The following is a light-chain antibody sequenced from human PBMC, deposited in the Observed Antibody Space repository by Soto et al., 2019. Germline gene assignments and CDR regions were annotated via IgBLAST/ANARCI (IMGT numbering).Light chain of an antibody. CDR1: SSDVGYYNL. CDR3: CSYAGSGTLV. CDR2: EGS. V-gene: IGLV2-23*01. Sequence: QSVLTQPASVSGSPGQSITISCTGTSSDVGYYNLVSWYQQHPGKAPKLMTYEGSKRPSGVSNRFSGSKSGNTASLTISGLQTEDEADYHCCSYAGSGTLVFGGGTKLTVL. J-gene: IGLJ2*01.